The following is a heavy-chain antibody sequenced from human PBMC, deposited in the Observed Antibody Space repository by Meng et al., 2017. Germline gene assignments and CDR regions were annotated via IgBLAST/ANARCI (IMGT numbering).Heavy chain of an antibody. Sequence: LQCCVGAVLQPPGNRPLSCAVYWWPLGAYYWSWIRQPPGKRLGWCGEINQSGSTNDNPSLKIRVPISVDTSNNQFSLKLSSVTAADTAVYYCARGRRFLEWFDYWGQGTLVTVSS. V-gene: IGHV4-34*01. J-gene: IGHJ4*02. CDR1: WWPLGAYY. D-gene: IGHD3-3*01. CDR2: INQSGST. CDR3: ARGRRFLEWFDY.